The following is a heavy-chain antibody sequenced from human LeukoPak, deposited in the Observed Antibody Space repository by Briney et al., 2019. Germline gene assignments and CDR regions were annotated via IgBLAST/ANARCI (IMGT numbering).Heavy chain of an antibody. Sequence: PGGSLRLSCAASGFTFSDYYMSWIRQAPGKGLEWVSGMIGTGDTYYADSVKGRFTMFRDYSRTTLYLQMNNLIFEDTAIYYCAKDMHYNDGRWEFDPWGQGTLVTVSS. D-gene: IGHD5-24*01. CDR2: MIGTGDT. V-gene: IGHV3-23*01. CDR3: AKDMHYNDGRWEFDP. CDR1: GFTFSDYY. J-gene: IGHJ5*02.